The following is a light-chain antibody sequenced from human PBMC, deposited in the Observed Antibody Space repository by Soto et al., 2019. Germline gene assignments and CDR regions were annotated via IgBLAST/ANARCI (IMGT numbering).Light chain of an antibody. Sequence: EIVLTQSTDTLSLSPGERATLSCWASHSVTTHLAWFQQRPGQTPRLLIYDASTRAPGIPARFSGRGSGADFTLTISSLEPEDFAVYYCQQRSDSITFGQGTRLENK. CDR2: DAS. V-gene: IGKV3-11*01. CDR1: HSVTTH. CDR3: QQRSDSIT. J-gene: IGKJ5*01.